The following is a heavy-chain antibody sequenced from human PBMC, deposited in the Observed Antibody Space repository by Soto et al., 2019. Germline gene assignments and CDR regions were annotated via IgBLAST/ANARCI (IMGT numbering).Heavy chain of an antibody. CDR1: GFTFSSYW. D-gene: IGHD3-10*01. CDR3: LCITMVRDNYGFDY. Sequence: LRLSCAASGFTFSSYWMHWVRQAPGKGLVWVSRINSDGSSTSYADSVKGRFTISRDNAKNTLYLQMNSLRAEDTAVYYCLCITMVRDNYGFDYWGQGTLVTVSS. V-gene: IGHV3-74*01. J-gene: IGHJ4*02. CDR2: INSDGSST.